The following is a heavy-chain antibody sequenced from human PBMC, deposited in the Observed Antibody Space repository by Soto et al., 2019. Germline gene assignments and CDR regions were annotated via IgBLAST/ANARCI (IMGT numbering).Heavy chain of an antibody. V-gene: IGHV1-69*02. CDR2: IIPILGIA. CDR3: ARVGPGYCSGGSCSDFDY. Sequence: SVKVSCKASGGTFSSYTISWVRQAPGQGLEWMGRIIPILGIANYAQKFQGRVTITADKSTSTAYMELSSLRSEDTAVYYCARVGPGYCSGGSCSDFDYWGQGTLVTVSS. J-gene: IGHJ4*02. D-gene: IGHD2-15*01. CDR1: GGTFSSYT.